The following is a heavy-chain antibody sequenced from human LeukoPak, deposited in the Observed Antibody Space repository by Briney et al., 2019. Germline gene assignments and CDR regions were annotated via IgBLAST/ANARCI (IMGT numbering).Heavy chain of an antibody. J-gene: IGHJ4*02. D-gene: IGHD2-21*02. CDR3: ARGQSYCGSDCYFD. CDR1: GFSVTKYY. Sequence: PGGSLRLSCAASGFSVTKYYMTWVRQAPGKGLEWVSVIYTGGRTYYGDSVKGRFTISRDSSRNTLHLQMNSLRVEDTALYYCARGQSYCGSDCYFDWGQGTLVTVSS. CDR2: IYTGGRT. V-gene: IGHV3-66*01.